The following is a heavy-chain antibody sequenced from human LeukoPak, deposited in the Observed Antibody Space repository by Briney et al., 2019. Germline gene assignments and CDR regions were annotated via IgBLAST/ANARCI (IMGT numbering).Heavy chain of an antibody. CDR2: ISGSGGST. CDR3: ANLLNMITFGC. D-gene: IGHD3-16*01. V-gene: IGHV3-23*01. Sequence: GGSLRLSCAASGFTFSSYAMSWVRQAPGKGLEWVSAISGSGGSTYHADSVKGRFTVSRDNSKNTLYLQMNSLRAEDTAVYYCANLLNMITFGCWGQGTLVTVSS. J-gene: IGHJ4*02. CDR1: GFTFSSYA.